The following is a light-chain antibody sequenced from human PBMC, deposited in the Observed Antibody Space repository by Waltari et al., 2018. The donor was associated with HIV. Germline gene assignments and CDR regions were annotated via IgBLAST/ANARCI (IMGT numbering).Light chain of an antibody. CDR1: QSIITY. CDR2: GAF. Sequence: DLQMTPSPSYLSGTAGPRLTHTCRASQSIITYLNWYQQKPGKAPKLLIYGAFSLQSGVPSGFSGSGSGTDFTLTITSLQPEDFATYYCQQSYRIPLAFGGGTKVEL. V-gene: IGKV1-39*01. J-gene: IGKJ4*01. CDR3: QQSYRIPLA.